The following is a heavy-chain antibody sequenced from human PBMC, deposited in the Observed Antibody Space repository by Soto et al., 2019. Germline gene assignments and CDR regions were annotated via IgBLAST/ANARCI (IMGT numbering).Heavy chain of an antibody. CDR3: ARDVDPMTTVTEVDY. CDR2: IWSDGSNK. J-gene: IGHJ4*01. D-gene: IGHD4-17*01. CDR1: GFSFSNYG. Sequence: PGGSLRLSCAASGFSFSNYGMHWVRQAPGKGLEWVAVIWSDGSNKYYADSVKGRFTISRDNSKNTLNLQMDSLRAEDTAVYFCARDVDPMTTVTEVDYWGQGTLVTVSS. V-gene: IGHV3-33*01.